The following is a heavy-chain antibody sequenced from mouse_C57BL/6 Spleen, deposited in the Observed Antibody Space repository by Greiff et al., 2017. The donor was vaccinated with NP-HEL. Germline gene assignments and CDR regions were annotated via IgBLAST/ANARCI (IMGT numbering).Heavy chain of an antibody. Sequence: EVKLMESGGGLVKPGGSLKLSCAASGFTFSDYGMHWVRQAPEKGLEWVAYISSGSSTIYYVDTVKGRFTISRDNAKNTLFLQMTSLRSEDTAMYYCARGGNPYYFDYWGQGTTLTVSS. CDR1: GFTFSDYG. J-gene: IGHJ2*01. CDR3: ARGGNPYYFDY. D-gene: IGHD2-1*01. CDR2: ISSGSSTI. V-gene: IGHV5-17*01.